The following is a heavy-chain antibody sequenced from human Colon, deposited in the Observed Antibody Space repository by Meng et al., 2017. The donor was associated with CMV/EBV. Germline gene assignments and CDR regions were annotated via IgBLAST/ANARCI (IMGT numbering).Heavy chain of an antibody. V-gene: IGHV5-51*01. CDR2: IYPGDSDT. CDR1: GYSFTTYW. Sequence: KVSCKGSGYSFTTYWIGWVRQMPGKGLEWMGIIYPGDSDTKYSPSFQGQVTISVDKSISTAYLQWRSLKASDTAMYYCARRANYGYWSGSHGMDVWGQGTTVTVSS. J-gene: IGHJ6*02. CDR3: ARRANYGYWSGSHGMDV. D-gene: IGHD3-3*01.